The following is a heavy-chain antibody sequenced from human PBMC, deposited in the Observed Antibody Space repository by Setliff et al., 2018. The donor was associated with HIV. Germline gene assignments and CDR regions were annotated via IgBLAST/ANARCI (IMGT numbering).Heavy chain of an antibody. D-gene: IGHD6-13*01. CDR1: GGSISSYY. CDR2: IYNSGIT. CDR3: ARQVAARKVDY. Sequence: SETLSITCTVSGGSISSYYWSWIRQPPGKGLEWVGYIYNSGITSYNPSLKSRVTISEDTSKNQFSLKLISVTAADTAVYYCARQVAARKVDYWGQGLLVTVSS. V-gene: IGHV4-59*08. J-gene: IGHJ4*02.